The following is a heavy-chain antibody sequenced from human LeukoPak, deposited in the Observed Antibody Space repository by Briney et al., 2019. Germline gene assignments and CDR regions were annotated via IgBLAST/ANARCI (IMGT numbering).Heavy chain of an antibody. V-gene: IGHV1-69*05. CDR2: IIPIFGTA. Sequence: SVKVSCKASGGTFSSYAISWVRQAPGQGLEWMGGIIPIFGTANYAQKFQGRVTMTRNTSISTAYMELSSLRSEDTAVYYCARANYDFWSGSPIYYYGMDVWGQGTTVTVSS. D-gene: IGHD3-3*01. J-gene: IGHJ6*02. CDR3: ARANYDFWSGSPIYYYGMDV. CDR1: GGTFSSYA.